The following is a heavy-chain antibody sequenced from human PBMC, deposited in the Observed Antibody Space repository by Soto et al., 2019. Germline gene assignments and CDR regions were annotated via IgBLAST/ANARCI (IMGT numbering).Heavy chain of an antibody. CDR1: GGSISSGAYY. CDR3: ARYYFDNSCYSNWFDP. D-gene: IGHD3-22*01. V-gene: IGHV4-31*03. CDR2: IHYSGIA. Sequence: QVQLQESGPGLVKPSQTLSPTCTVSGGSISSGAYYWSLIRQHSEKGLEWIGYIHYSGIAYYHPSGPTRVSIPVHTSKNQSSLKLSSATAADTAVYYCARYYFDNSCYSNWFDPWGRGTLVTVPS. J-gene: IGHJ5*02.